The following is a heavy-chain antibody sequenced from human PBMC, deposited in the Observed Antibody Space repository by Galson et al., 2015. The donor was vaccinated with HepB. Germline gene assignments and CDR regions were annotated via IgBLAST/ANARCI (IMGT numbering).Heavy chain of an antibody. J-gene: IGHJ4*02. CDR2: ITATGSTT. CDR1: GFTFSNSA. Sequence: SLRLSCAASGFTFSNSAMNWVRQAPGKGLEWLSVITATGSTTYYADSVKGRFTISRDISKNTLYVQVNSLRADDTALYYCVKGGPDEILDYWGQGTLVTVSS. D-gene: IGHD3-16*01. V-gene: IGHV3-23*01. CDR3: VKGGPDEILDY.